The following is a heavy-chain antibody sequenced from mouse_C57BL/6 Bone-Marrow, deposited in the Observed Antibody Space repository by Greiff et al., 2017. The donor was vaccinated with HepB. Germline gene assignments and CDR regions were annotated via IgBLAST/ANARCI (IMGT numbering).Heavy chain of an antibody. CDR3: ASLSSYAMDY. CDR2: IRNKANGYTT. D-gene: IGHD6-1*01. V-gene: IGHV7-3*01. J-gene: IGHJ4*01. Sequence: EVQLVESGGGLVQPGGSLSLSCAASGFTFTDYYMSWVRQPPGKALEWLGFIRNKANGYTTEYSATVKGLFTISRDNSQSILYLQMNALRAEDSATYYCASLSSYAMDYWGQGTSVTVSS. CDR1: GFTFTDYY.